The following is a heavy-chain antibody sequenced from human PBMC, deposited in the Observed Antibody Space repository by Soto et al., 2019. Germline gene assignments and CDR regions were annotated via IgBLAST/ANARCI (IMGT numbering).Heavy chain of an antibody. CDR3: AREGDMATISFDY. D-gene: IGHD5-12*01. V-gene: IGHV1-69*13. Sequence: SVKVSCKASGGTFSSYAISWVRQAPGQGLEWMGGIIPIFGTANYAQKFQGRVTITADESTSTAYMELSSLRSEDTAVYYCAREGDMATISFDYWGQGTLVTVSS. CDR1: GGTFSSYA. J-gene: IGHJ4*02. CDR2: IIPIFGTA.